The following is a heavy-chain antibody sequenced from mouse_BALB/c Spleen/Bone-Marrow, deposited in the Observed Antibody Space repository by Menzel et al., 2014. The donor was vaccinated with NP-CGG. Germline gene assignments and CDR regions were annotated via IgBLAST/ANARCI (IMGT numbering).Heavy chain of an antibody. Sequence: LQHSGSELVRPGASVKLSCKASGYTFTSYWMHWVKQRPGQGLEWIGNIYPGSGSTNYDEKFKTKATLTVDTSSSTAYMQLSSLTSEDSAVYYCTRSPITTVVAETMDYWGQGTSVTVSS. J-gene: IGHJ4*01. V-gene: IGHV1S22*01. CDR2: IYPGSGST. D-gene: IGHD1-1*01. CDR1: GYTFTSYW. CDR3: TRSPITTVVAETMDY.